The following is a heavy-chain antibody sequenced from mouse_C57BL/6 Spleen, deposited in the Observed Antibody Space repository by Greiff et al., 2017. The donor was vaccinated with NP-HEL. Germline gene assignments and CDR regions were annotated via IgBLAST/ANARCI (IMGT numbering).Heavy chain of an antibody. CDR1: GYTFTSYW. Sequence: QVQLQQPGAELVKPGASVKLSCKASGYTFTSYWMQWVKQRPGQGLEWIGEIDPSDSYTNYNQKFKGKATLTVDTSSSTAYMQLSSLTSEDSAVYYCARVGLGYFDYWGQGTTLTVSS. D-gene: IGHD2-2*01. J-gene: IGHJ2*01. CDR3: ARVGLGYFDY. CDR2: IDPSDSYT. V-gene: IGHV1-50*01.